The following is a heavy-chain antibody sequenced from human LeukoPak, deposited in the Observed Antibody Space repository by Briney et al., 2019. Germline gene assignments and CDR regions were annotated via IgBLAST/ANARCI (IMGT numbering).Heavy chain of an antibody. J-gene: IGHJ4*02. V-gene: IGHV3-64*02. D-gene: IGHD3-9*01. Sequence: GGSLRLSCAASGFTFSTYAMHWVRQAPGKGLEYVSAISSNGQSTYYADSVKGRFTISRDNSENTVYLQMGSLRAEDMAVYYCARGRWVDIVTHGFDYWGQGSLVAVSS. CDR2: ISSNGQST. CDR1: GFTFSTYA. CDR3: ARGRWVDIVTHGFDY.